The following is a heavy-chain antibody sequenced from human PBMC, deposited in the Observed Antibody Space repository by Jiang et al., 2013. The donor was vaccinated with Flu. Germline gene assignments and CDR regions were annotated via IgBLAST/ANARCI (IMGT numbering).Heavy chain of an antibody. Sequence: EWMGWINAGNGNTKYSQKFQGRVTITRDTSASTAYMELSSLRSEDTAVYYCARGRIVVVVAATPSRYFDYWGQGTLVTVSS. CDR2: INAGNGNT. J-gene: IGHJ4*02. CDR3: ARGRIVVVVAATPSRYFDY. D-gene: IGHD2-15*01. V-gene: IGHV1-3*01.